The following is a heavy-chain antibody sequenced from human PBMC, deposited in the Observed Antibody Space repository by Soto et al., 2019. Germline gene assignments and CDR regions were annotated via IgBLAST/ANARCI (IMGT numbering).Heavy chain of an antibody. Sequence: GGSLRLSCAASGFTFSNYAMNWVRQAPGKRLEWVSGISGSDGVIYYADSVKGRFTISRDNSKNTLSLLMNSLRADDAAVYYCTKERSGRSLVGFFDYWGQGTPVTVSS. J-gene: IGHJ4*02. V-gene: IGHV3-23*01. CDR3: TKERSGRSLVGFFDY. D-gene: IGHD6-25*01. CDR1: GFTFSNYA. CDR2: ISGSDGVI.